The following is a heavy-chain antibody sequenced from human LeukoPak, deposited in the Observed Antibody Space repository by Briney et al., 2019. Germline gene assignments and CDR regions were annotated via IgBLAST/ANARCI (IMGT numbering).Heavy chain of an antibody. CDR2: IYPGGSDT. Sequence: GESLKISCKCSGYFFTNCSIWLRRHMGGKLLEWMGIIYPGGSDTRYNPSFQGQVTISADKSISTAYLQWRSLKPSDTAMYYCARLTVRGYYDSSGYPSDAFDIWGQGTMVTVSS. J-gene: IGHJ3*02. CDR3: ARLTVRGYYDSSGYPSDAFDI. D-gene: IGHD3-22*01. CDR1: GYFFTNCS. V-gene: IGHV5-51*01.